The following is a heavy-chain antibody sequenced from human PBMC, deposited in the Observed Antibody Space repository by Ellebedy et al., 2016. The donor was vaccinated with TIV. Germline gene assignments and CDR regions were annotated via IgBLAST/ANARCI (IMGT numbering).Heavy chain of an antibody. Sequence: AASVKVSCKASGYTFTSYGISWVRQAPGQGLEWMGWITPYNGNTNYAQNLQGRVTLTTDTSTSTAYMELRSLTSDDTAMYYCARVSDSSISCHQIDPWGLGTLVTVSS. CDR3: ARVSDSSISCHQIDP. CDR1: GYTFTSYG. CDR2: ITPYNGNT. V-gene: IGHV1-18*01. D-gene: IGHD2-2*01. J-gene: IGHJ5*02.